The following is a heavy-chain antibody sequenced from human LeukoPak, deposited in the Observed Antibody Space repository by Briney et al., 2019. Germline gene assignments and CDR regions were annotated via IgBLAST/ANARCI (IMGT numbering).Heavy chain of an antibody. CDR1: GFTFSNYA. V-gene: IGHV3-30-3*01. Sequence: GRSLRLSCAATGFTFSNYAIHWGRQAPGKGLEWVAFISDDGNWQHYADSVKGRFTISRDNSKNTLNLQMNSLRAEDTAVYYCVKDRTGTYTLDYWGQGTLVTVSS. D-gene: IGHD3-10*01. CDR3: VKDRTGTYTLDY. J-gene: IGHJ4*02. CDR2: ISDDGNWQ.